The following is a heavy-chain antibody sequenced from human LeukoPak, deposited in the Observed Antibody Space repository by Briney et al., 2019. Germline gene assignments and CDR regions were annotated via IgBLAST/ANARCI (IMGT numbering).Heavy chain of an antibody. J-gene: IGHJ5*02. D-gene: IGHD3-9*01. CDR2: MNPNSGNT. CDR1: GYTLTSYD. V-gene: IGHV1-8*01. Sequence: GASVKVSCKASGYTLTSYDINWVRQATGQGLEWMGWMNPNSGNTGYAQNFQGRVPMTRNTSISTAYMELSSLRSEDTAVYYCARGTYYDILTGYYYLSWFDPWGQGTLVTVSS. CDR3: ARGTYYDILTGYYYLSWFDP.